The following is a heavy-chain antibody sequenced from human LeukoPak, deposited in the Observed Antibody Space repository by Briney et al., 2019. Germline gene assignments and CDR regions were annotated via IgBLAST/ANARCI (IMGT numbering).Heavy chain of an antibody. V-gene: IGHV4-59*01. Sequence: PSATLFLTCTVSGGSISNYYWSWIRQPPGQELEWIGYIYYSCSTTFHTSLKSRVTISVDTSKNQFSLKLSSVTAADTAAYYCARGRFDYYDSSGYYRPREYYSYYYYMDVWGKGTTVTISS. CDR1: GGSISNYY. CDR3: ARGRFDYYDSSGYYRPREYYSYYYYMDV. D-gene: IGHD3-22*01. CDR2: IYYSCST. J-gene: IGHJ6*03.